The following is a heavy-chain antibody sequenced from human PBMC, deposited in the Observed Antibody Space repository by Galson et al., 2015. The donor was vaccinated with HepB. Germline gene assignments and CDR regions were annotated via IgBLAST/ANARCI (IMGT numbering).Heavy chain of an antibody. J-gene: IGHJ5*02. CDR3: ARDRLHVLLWFGALFDP. V-gene: IGHV3-7*03. Sequence: SLRLSCAASGFTFSSYWMSWVRQAPGKGLEWVANIKQDGSEKYYVDSVKGRFTISRDNAKNSLYLQMNSLRAEDTAVYYCARDRLHVLLWFGALFDPWGQGTLVTVSS. CDR1: GFTFSSYW. D-gene: IGHD3-10*01. CDR2: IKQDGSEK.